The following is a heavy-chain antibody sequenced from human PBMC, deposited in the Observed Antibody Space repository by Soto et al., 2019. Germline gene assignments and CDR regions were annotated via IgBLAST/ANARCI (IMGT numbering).Heavy chain of an antibody. J-gene: IGHJ5*02. CDR2: ISPILGTA. D-gene: IGHD2-15*01. CDR3: AREVVVAATGWFDP. Sequence: QVQLVQSGAEVKKPGPSVKVSCKASGGTFSSYAISWVRQAPGQGLEWVGGISPILGTANYAQKFQGRVTITADETTSTAYMELSSLRSEDTVGYYCAREVVVAATGWFDPWGQGNLFTVSS. V-gene: IGHV1-69*11. CDR1: GGTFSSYA.